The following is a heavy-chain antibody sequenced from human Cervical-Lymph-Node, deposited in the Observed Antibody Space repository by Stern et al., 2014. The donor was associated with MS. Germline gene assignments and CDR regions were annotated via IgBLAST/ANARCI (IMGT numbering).Heavy chain of an antibody. J-gene: IGHJ4*02. CDR3: ARTMGSGYRHYFDY. V-gene: IGHV2-70*04. Sequence: QITLKESGPALVKPTQTLTLTCTFSGFSLVTSGVRVSWIRQPPGKALEWLARIDWNDKTFYNTSLMTRLTISKDTSKNQVVLTMTNVDPVDTATYYCARTMGSGYRHYFDYWGQGTPVTVS. CDR1: GFSLVTSGVR. D-gene: IGHD3-3*01. CDR2: IDWNDKT.